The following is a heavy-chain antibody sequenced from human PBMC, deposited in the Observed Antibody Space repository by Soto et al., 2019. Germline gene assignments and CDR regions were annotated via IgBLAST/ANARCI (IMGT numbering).Heavy chain of an antibody. Sequence: EVQLVESGGGLVQPSRSLRLSCAASGFTFNDYAMHWVRQAPGKGLEWVSGISWNSGSINYADSVKGRFTISRDNAKSSLFLQMNSLRAEDTALYYCARATGWYSLFDFWGQGTLVTVSS. J-gene: IGHJ4*02. CDR1: GFTFNDYA. CDR3: ARATGWYSLFDF. V-gene: IGHV3-9*01. CDR2: ISWNSGSI. D-gene: IGHD6-19*01.